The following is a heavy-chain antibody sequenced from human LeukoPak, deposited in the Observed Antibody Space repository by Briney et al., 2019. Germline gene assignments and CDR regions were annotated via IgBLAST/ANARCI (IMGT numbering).Heavy chain of an antibody. CDR3: ARDKQPGDY. CDR1: GGSISSGDYY. Sequence: SETLSLTCTVSGGSISSGDYYWGWIRQHPGKGLEWIGYIYYSGSTYYNPSLKSRVTISVDTSKNQFSLKLSSLTAADTAVYYCARDKQPGDYWGQGTLVTVSS. CDR2: IYYSGST. J-gene: IGHJ4*02. V-gene: IGHV4-31*03. D-gene: IGHD5-18*01.